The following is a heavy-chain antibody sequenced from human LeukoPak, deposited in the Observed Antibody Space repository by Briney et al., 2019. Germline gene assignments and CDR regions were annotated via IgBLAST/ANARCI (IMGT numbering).Heavy chain of an antibody. V-gene: IGHV4-59*08. J-gene: IGHJ4*02. D-gene: IGHD6-19*01. CDR3: ARLYSSGWRSNYYFDY. CDR1: GGSFSGYY. Sequence: SETLSLTCAVYGGSFSGYYWAWIRQPPGKGLEWIGFIYYTGIISHNPSLESRVTMSVDTYDNQFSLRLNSVSAADTAVYYCARLYSSGWRSNYYFDYWGQGTLVTVPS. CDR2: IYYTGII.